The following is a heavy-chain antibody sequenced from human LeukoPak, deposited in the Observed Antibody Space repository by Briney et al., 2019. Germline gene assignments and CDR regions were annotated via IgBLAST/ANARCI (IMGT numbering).Heavy chain of an antibody. Sequence: ASVKVSCKASGYTFTGYYMHWVRQAPGQGLEWMGWMNPNSGGTNYAQKFQGWVTMTRDTSISTAYMELNRLRSDDTAVYYSARGTRSVVVVPAASLDYWGQGTLVTVSS. CDR2: MNPNSGGT. D-gene: IGHD2-2*01. CDR1: GYTFTGYY. J-gene: IGHJ4*02. V-gene: IGHV1-2*04. CDR3: ARGTRSVVVVPAASLDY.